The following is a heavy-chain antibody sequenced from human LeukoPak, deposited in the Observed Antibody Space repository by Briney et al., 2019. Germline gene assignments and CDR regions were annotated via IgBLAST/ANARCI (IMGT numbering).Heavy chain of an antibody. CDR2: INPNSGGT. CDR3: ARGRGKYYDFWSGYYAY. J-gene: IGHJ4*02. CDR1: GYTFTGYY. D-gene: IGHD3-3*01. V-gene: IGHV1-2*06. Sequence: ASVKVSCKASGYTFTGYYMHWVRQAPGQGLEWMGRINPNSGGTNYAQKFQGRVTMTRDTSISTAYMELSRLRSDDTAVYYCARGRGKYYDFWSGYYAYWGQGTLVTVSS.